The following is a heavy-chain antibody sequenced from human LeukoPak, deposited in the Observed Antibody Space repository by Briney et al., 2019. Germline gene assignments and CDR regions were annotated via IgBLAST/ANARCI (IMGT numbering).Heavy chain of an antibody. CDR1: GFTISSNG. CDR3: AKDRRSSGWLDWFDP. D-gene: IGHD6-19*01. Sequence: GGSLRLSCAASGFTISSNGMHWVRQAPGKGLEWVAVISYDGSNKYYADSVKGRFTISRDNSKNTLYLQMNSLRAEDTAVYYCAKDRRSSGWLDWFDPWGQGTLVTVSS. CDR2: ISYDGSNK. V-gene: IGHV3-30*18. J-gene: IGHJ5*02.